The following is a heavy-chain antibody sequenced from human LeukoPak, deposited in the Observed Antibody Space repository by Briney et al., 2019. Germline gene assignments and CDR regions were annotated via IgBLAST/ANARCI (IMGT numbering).Heavy chain of an antibody. CDR3: ASDKTAQLDNYYYYMDV. J-gene: IGHJ6*03. CDR1: GFTFSSYS. V-gene: IGHV3-21*05. D-gene: IGHD6-13*01. Sequence: GGSLRLSCAASGFTFSSYSMNWVRQAPGKGLEWISYISETSSFMYYADSVKGRFTISRDNGKNSLYLQMNSLRAEDTAVYYCASDKTAQLDNYYYYMDVWGKGTTVTISS. CDR2: ISETSSFM.